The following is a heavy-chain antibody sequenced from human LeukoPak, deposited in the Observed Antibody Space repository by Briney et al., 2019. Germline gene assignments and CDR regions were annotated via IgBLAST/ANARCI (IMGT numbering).Heavy chain of an antibody. J-gene: IGHJ6*03. D-gene: IGHD6-13*01. CDR2: ISAYNGNT. Sequence: ASVKVSCKASGYTFTSYGISWVRQAAGQGLECMGWISAYNGNTNYAQKLQGRVTMTTDTSTSTAYMELRSLRSDDTAVYYCARDWVGVYSSSWEYYYYYYMDVWGKGTTVTISS. CDR3: ARDWVGVYSSSWEYYYYYYMDV. V-gene: IGHV1-18*01. CDR1: GYTFTSYG.